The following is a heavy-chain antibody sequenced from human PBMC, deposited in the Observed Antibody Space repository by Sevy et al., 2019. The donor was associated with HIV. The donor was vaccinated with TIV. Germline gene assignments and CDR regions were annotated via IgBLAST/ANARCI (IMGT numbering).Heavy chain of an antibody. D-gene: IGHD2-2*02. CDR1: GGSISSYY. J-gene: IGHJ4*02. Sequence: SETLCLTCTASGGSISSYYWSWIRQPPGKGLEWIGYIYYSGSTNYNPSLKSRVTITVDTSKNQLSLQLSSVTAADTAVYYCAREIGYCSSARCYSYWGQGTLVTVSS. CDR3: AREIGYCSSARCYSY. CDR2: IYYSGST. V-gene: IGHV4-59*01.